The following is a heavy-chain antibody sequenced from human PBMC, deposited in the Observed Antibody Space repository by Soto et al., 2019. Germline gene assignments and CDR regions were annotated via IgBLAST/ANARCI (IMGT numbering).Heavy chain of an antibody. D-gene: IGHD4-17*01. J-gene: IGHJ5*02. V-gene: IGHV1-46*04. CDR2: INPSGGST. Sequence: QVQLVQSGAEVKKPGASVKVSCKASGYTFTSYYIHWVRQAPGQGLEWMGIINPSGGSTSYAQKLQGIVTISNDTYTRTAYMELSSLRSEDSAVYYCARSDYGDYWRFDPWGQGTMVTVSS. CDR1: GYTFTSYY. CDR3: ARSDYGDYWRFDP.